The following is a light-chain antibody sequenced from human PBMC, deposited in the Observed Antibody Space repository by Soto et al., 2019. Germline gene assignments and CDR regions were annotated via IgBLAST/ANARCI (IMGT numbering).Light chain of an antibody. Sequence: DIQMTQSPSSLSASVVDRVTITFRASQSIGIYLNWYQKKPGKAPKLLIHAASTLQSGAPSTFSGSGYGTDFALTISSLQPEDIATYYCHQTFANPWTFAHGTKVDIK. CDR2: AAS. CDR3: HQTFANPWT. CDR1: QSIGIY. V-gene: IGKV1-39*01. J-gene: IGKJ1*01.